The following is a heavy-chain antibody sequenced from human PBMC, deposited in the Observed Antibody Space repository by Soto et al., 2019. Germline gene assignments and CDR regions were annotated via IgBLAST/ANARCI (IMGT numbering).Heavy chain of an antibody. V-gene: IGHV3-23*01. CDR3: AKKGLFYDNSGYYCPFDY. D-gene: IGHD3-22*01. CDR2: ISGSGGSR. Sequence: ESLRLSCAASGFTFSSNAMSWVRQGAGKGLEWVSSISGSGGSRYYADSVKGRFTISRDNAKNTLYLQMNSLRAEDTAIYYCAKKGLFYDNSGYYCPFDYWGQGTLVTVSS. J-gene: IGHJ4*02. CDR1: GFTFSSNA.